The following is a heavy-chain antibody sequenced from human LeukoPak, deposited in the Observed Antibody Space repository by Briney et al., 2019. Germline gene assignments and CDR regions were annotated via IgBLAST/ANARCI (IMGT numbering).Heavy chain of an antibody. J-gene: IGHJ4*02. V-gene: IGHV1-58*01. CDR3: AALAGVQGLAYDPRDYFDS. Sequence: GTSVKVSCTASGFTFTSSAVQWVRQARGQRLEWIGWIVLGSGNTNYAQQFQERVTITRDLSTSSTYLELSSPRSEDTAVYYCAALAGVQGLAYDPRDYFDSWGQGTLVTVSS. CDR1: GFTFTSSA. D-gene: IGHD7-27*01. CDR2: IVLGSGNT.